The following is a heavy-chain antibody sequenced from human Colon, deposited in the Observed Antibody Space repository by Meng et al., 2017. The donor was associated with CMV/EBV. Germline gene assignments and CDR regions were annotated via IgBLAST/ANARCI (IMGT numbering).Heavy chain of an antibody. Sequence: ASGFAFTDHYMDWVRLAPGKGLEWVGRIRNKANSYTTEYAASVKGRFTISRDDSKNSVYLQMNSLKTEDTAVYYCARVWRGRWFAPWGQGTLVTVSS. J-gene: IGHJ5*02. D-gene: IGHD2-21*01. CDR3: ARVWRGRWFAP. CDR2: IRNKANSYTT. CDR1: GFAFTDHY. V-gene: IGHV3-72*01.